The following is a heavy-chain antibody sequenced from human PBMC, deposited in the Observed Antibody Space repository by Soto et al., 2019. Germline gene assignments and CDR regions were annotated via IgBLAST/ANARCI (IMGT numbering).Heavy chain of an antibody. J-gene: IGHJ3*02. CDR2: ISSSGDNT. Sequence: EVQLLESGGGLVQPGGSLRLSCAASGFTFRNYAMTWVRQAPGKGLEWVSGISSSGDNTYYPSSVRGRFTISRDNSKDPLFLKMSSLRAEDTATYYCAKFKGGVNDGLDIWGQGTMVTVSS. CDR1: GFTFRNYA. D-gene: IGHD6-25*01. CDR3: AKFKGGVNDGLDI. V-gene: IGHV3-23*01.